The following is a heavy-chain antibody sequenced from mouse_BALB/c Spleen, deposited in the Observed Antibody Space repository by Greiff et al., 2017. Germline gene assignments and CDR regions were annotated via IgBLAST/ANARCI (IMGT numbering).Heavy chain of an antibody. D-gene: IGHD2-2*01. V-gene: IGHV14-3*02. CDR2: IDPANGNT. J-gene: IGHJ2*01. CDR1: GFNIKDTY. Sequence: EVQLQESGAELVKPGASVKLSCTASGFNIKDTYMHWVKQRPEQGLEWIGRIDPANGNTKYDPKFQGKATITADTSSNTAYLQLSSLTSEDTAVYYCARDGYDMNFDYWGQGTTLTVSS. CDR3: ARDGYDMNFDY.